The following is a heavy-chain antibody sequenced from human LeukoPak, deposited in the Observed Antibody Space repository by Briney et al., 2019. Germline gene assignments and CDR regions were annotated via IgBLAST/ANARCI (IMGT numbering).Heavy chain of an antibody. CDR3: DGVNGRSADYHTAFDY. Sequence: GGSLRLSCAASGLAFSSYGMSWVRQVPGKGLEWVSGISGSGADTYYVDSVKGRFTISRDNSKNTLYLQMNRRRAEDTATYYCDGVNGRSADYHTAFDYWGRGTLVTVSS. D-gene: IGHD4-11*01. CDR2: ISGSGADT. J-gene: IGHJ4*02. CDR1: GLAFSSYG. V-gene: IGHV3-23*01.